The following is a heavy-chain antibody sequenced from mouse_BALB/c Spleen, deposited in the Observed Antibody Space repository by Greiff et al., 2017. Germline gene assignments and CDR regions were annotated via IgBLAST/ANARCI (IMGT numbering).Heavy chain of an antibody. Sequence: QVQLQQSAAKLARPGASVKMSCKASGYTFTSYTMHWVKQRPGQGLEWIGYINPSSGYTEYNQKFKDKTTLTADKSSSTAYMQLSSLTSEDSAVYYCARAGIYDGYYDWYFDVWGAGTTVTVSS. J-gene: IGHJ1*01. CDR2: INPSSGYT. V-gene: IGHV1-4*02. D-gene: IGHD2-3*01. CDR1: GYTFTSYT. CDR3: ARAGIYDGYYDWYFDV.